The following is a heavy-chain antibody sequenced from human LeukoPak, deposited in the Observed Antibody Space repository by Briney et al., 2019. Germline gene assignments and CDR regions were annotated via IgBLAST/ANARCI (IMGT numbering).Heavy chain of an antibody. CDR2: LNPNSGGT. CDR3: ARDLWGFDP. Sequence: ASVKVSCKASGYTFTGYYIHWVRQVPGQGLEWMGSLNPNSGGTNSAQRFQGRVTMARDTSISTAYMQLSGLRSDDTAVYYCARDLWGFDPWGQGTLVTVSS. V-gene: IGHV1-2*02. J-gene: IGHJ5*02. CDR1: GYTFTGYY. D-gene: IGHD2-21*01.